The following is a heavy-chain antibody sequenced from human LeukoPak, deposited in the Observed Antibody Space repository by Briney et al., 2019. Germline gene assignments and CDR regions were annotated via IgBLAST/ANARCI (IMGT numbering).Heavy chain of an antibody. CDR2: IYTSGST. D-gene: IGHD6-19*01. J-gene: IGHJ5*02. CDR1: GGSISSYY. Sequence: SETLSLTCTVSGGSISSYYWSWIRQPAGKGLEWIGCIYTSGSTNYNPSLKSRVTISVDKSKNQFSLKLSSVTAADTAVYYCARDLGPYSSGWYWFDPWGQGTLVTVSS. V-gene: IGHV4-4*07. CDR3: ARDLGPYSSGWYWFDP.